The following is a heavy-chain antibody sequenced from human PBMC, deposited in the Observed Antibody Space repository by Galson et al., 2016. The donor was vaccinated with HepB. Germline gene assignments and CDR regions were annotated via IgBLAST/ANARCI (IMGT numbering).Heavy chain of an antibody. J-gene: IGHJ4*02. D-gene: IGHD1-1*01. CDR1: GYIFTRNG. CDR3: ARDANWNLDY. V-gene: IGHV1-18*01. Sequence: SVKVSCKASGYIFTRNGISWVRQAPGQGLEWLGWISTNSGSTNYAQKVQDRITMTTDTSTRTVYMELRRLTSDDTAVYYCARDANWNLDYWGQGTLVTVSS. CDR2: ISTNSGST.